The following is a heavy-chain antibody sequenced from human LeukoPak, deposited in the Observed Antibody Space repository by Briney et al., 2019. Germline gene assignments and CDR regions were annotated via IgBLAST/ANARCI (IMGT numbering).Heavy chain of an antibody. V-gene: IGHV1-46*01. CDR1: GYTFTSNY. CDR2: IYPRDGST. J-gene: IGHJ4*02. Sequence: ASVKVSCKASGYTFTSNYIHWVRQAPGQGLEWMGMIYPRDGSTGYAQKFQGRVTVTRDTSTSTVHMELSGLRSEDTAVYYCARDQEGFDYWGQGALVTVSS. CDR3: ARDQEGFDY.